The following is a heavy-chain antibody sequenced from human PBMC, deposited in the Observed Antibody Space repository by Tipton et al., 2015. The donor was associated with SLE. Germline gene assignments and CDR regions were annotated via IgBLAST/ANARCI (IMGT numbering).Heavy chain of an antibody. D-gene: IGHD3-22*01. CDR2: ISYDGSNK. CDR1: GFTFSSYA. V-gene: IGHV3-30-3*01. CDR3: ARVHYYPDY. J-gene: IGHJ4*02. Sequence: SLRLSCAASGFTFSSYAMHWVRQAPGKGLEWVAVISYDGSNKYYADSVKGRFTISRDNSKNTLYLQMNSLRAEDTAVYYCARVHYYPDYWGQGTLVTVSS.